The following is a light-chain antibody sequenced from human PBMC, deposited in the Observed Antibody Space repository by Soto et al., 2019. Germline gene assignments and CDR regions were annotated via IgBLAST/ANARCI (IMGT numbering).Light chain of an antibody. Sequence: QSVLTQPPSASGTPGQRVTISCSGSSSNIGGNPVNWYQHLPGTAPKLLIYNNHHRPSGVPDRFSGSKSGTSASLAISGLQSEDEADYFCAAWDDSLIGLVFGGGTKLTVL. J-gene: IGLJ2*01. CDR3: AAWDDSLIGLV. CDR1: SSNIGGNP. CDR2: NNH. V-gene: IGLV1-44*01.